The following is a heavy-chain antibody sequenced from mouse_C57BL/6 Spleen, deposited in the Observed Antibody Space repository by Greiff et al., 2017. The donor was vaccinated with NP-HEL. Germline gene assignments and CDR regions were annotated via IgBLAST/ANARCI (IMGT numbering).Heavy chain of an antibody. CDR2: IDPENGDT. Sequence: VQLKESGAELVRPGASVKLSCTASGFNIKDDYMHWVKQRPEQGLEWIGWIDPENGDTEYASKFQGKATITADTSSNTAYLQLSSLTSEDTAVYYCTTWGYDYDGWGQGTTLTVSS. CDR1: GFNIKDDY. J-gene: IGHJ2*01. V-gene: IGHV14-4*01. CDR3: TTWGYDYDG. D-gene: IGHD2-4*01.